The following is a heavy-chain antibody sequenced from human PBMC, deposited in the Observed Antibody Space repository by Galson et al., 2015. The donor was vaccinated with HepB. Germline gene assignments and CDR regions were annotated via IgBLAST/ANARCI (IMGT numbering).Heavy chain of an antibody. CDR3: ARGAQYYYGSGSYYYPQDYYYGMDV. Sequence: SVKVSCKASGYVFRSYGITWVRQAPGQGLEWMGWLSGLNGNTNYAQKLQGRVSLTTHTSATTVYMELRSLRSEDTAVYYCARGAQYYYGSGSYYYPQDYYYGMDVWGQGTTVTVSS. D-gene: IGHD3-10*01. V-gene: IGHV1-18*01. CDR1: GYVFRSYG. J-gene: IGHJ6*02. CDR2: LSGLNGNT.